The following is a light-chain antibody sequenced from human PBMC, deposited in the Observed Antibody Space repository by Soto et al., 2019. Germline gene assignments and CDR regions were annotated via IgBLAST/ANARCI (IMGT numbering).Light chain of an antibody. CDR2: DVS. CDR1: SSDVGGYKF. Sequence: QSALTQPASVSASPGQSITISCTGTSSDVGGYKFVSWYQHHPGKAPKLMIYDVSKRPSGVPDRFSGSGSGNTASLTISGLQAEDEAEYYCCSFAGSYVFGTGTKVTVL. V-gene: IGLV2-11*01. J-gene: IGLJ1*01. CDR3: CSFAGSYV.